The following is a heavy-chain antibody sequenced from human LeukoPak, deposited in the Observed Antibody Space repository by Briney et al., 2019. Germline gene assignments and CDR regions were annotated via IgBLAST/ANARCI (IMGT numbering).Heavy chain of an antibody. CDR3: ARLWEYFDL. CDR1: GDSVSSRSYY. CDR2: VYYSGST. Sequence: SETLSLTCTVSGDSVSSRSYYWSWIRQPPGRGLEWIGYVYYSGSTNYNPSLKSRVTISVDTSKNQFSLKLSSVTAADTAVYYCARLWEYFDLWGRGTQVTVSP. J-gene: IGHJ2*01. V-gene: IGHV4-61*01. D-gene: IGHD1-26*01.